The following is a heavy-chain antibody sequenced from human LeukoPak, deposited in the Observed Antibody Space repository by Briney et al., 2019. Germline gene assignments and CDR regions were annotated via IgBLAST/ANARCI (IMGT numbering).Heavy chain of an antibody. CDR3: ARHGGYSYGFDY. Sequence: SETLSLTCTVSGGSMSPYHWGWLRQPPGKGLEWIGSIYYSGSTYYNPSLKSRVTISVDTSKNQFSLKLSSVTAADTAVYYCARHGGYSYGFDYWGQGTLVTVSS. CDR1: GGSMSPYH. D-gene: IGHD5-18*01. V-gene: IGHV4-39*01. CDR2: IYYSGST. J-gene: IGHJ4*02.